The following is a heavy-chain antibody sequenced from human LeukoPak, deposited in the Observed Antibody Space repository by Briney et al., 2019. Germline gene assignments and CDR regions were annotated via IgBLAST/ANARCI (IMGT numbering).Heavy chain of an antibody. V-gene: IGHV4-34*01. Sequence: SETLSLTCAVYGGSFSGYYWSWIRQPPGKGLEWIGEISHSGSTNYNPSLKSRVTISVDTSKNQFSLKLSSVIAADTAVYYCARRSPWGSLYYFDYWGQGTLVTVSS. CDR2: ISHSGST. D-gene: IGHD7-27*01. CDR1: GGSFSGYY. CDR3: ARRSPWGSLYYFDY. J-gene: IGHJ4*02.